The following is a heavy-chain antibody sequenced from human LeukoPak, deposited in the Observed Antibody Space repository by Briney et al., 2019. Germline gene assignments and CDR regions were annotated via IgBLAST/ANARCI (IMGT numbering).Heavy chain of an antibody. V-gene: IGHV1-69*06. Sequence: SVEVSCKASGGTFSSYAISWVRQAPGQGLEWMGGIIPIFGTANYAQKFQGRVTITADKSTSTAYMELSSLRSEDTAVYYCARDYYDILSGYFSFDYWGQGTLVTVSS. CDR1: GGTFSSYA. J-gene: IGHJ4*02. CDR2: IIPIFGTA. D-gene: IGHD3-9*01. CDR3: ARDYYDILSGYFSFDY.